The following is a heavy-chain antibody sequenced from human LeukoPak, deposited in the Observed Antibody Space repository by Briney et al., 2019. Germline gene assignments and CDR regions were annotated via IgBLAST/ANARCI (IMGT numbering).Heavy chain of an antibody. D-gene: IGHD1/OR15-1a*01. J-gene: IGHJ6*03. CDR3: ARDLNWNNEIYYYYYMDV. Sequence: ASVKVSCKASGYTFTGYYMHWVRQAPGQGLEWMGIINPSGGSTTYAQKFQGRVTMTRDMSTSTVYMELSSLRSEDTAVYYCARDLNWNNEIYYYYYMDVWGKGTTVTVSS. CDR2: INPSGGST. CDR1: GYTFTGYY. V-gene: IGHV1-46*01.